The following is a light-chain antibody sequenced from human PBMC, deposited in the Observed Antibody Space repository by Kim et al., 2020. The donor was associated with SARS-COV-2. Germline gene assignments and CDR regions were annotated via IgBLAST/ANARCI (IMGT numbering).Light chain of an antibody. J-gene: IGLJ3*02. CDR2: SNN. CDR1: GNTVGGKR. CDR3: SAWDSSLSAWV. V-gene: IGLV10-54*01. Sequence: QTATHTCTGNGNTVGGKRAVSLQHHQGHPPKILSSSNNNRPSGISERLSASRSGNTAALTITGLQPEDEADYYCSAWDSSLSAWVFGGGTQLTVL.